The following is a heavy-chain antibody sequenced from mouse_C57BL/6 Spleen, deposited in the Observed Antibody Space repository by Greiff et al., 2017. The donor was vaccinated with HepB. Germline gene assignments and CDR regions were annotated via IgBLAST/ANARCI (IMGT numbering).Heavy chain of an antibody. V-gene: IGHV1-15*01. J-gene: IGHJ3*01. Sequence: VKLVESGAELVRPGASVTLSCKASGYTFTNYEMHWVKQTPVHGLEWIGAIDPETGGTAYNQKFKGKAILTADKSSSTAYMELRSLTSEDSAVYYCTRAGQAYWGQGTLVTVSA. D-gene: IGHD4-1*01. CDR1: GYTFTNYE. CDR3: TRAGQAY. CDR2: IDPETGGT.